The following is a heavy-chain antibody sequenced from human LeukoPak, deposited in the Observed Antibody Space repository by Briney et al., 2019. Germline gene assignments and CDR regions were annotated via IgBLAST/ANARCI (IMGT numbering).Heavy chain of an antibody. V-gene: IGHV4-30-4*01. J-gene: IGHJ5*02. CDR1: GGSISSGDYY. D-gene: IGHD6-6*01. Sequence: SQTLSLTCTVSGGSISSGDYYWSWIRQPPGKGLGWIGYIYYSEITYYNPSLKSRVTISVDTSKNQFSLKLSSVTAADTAVYYCARAPYSSSLFGWFDPWGQGTLVTVSS. CDR2: IYYSEIT. CDR3: ARAPYSSSLFGWFDP.